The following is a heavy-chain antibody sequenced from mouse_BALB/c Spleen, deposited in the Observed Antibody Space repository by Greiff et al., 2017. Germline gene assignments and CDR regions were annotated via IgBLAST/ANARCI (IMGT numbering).Heavy chain of an antibody. CDR2: INPSTGYT. V-gene: IGHV1-7*01. Sequence: VQLQQSGAELAKPGASVKMSCKASGYTFTSYWMHWVKQRPGQGLEWIGYINPSTGYTEYNQKFKDKATLTADKSSSTAYMQLSSLTSEDSAVYYCARGTGLYYAMDYWGQGTSVTVAS. CDR1: GYTFTSYW. J-gene: IGHJ4*01. CDR3: ARGTGLYYAMDY. D-gene: IGHD3-3*01.